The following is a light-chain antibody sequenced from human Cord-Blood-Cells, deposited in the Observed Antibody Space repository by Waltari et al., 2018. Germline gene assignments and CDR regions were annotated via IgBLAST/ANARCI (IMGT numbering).Light chain of an antibody. V-gene: IGKV3-11*01. CDR1: QSVSSY. CDR3: QQRSNWPWT. CDR2: SAS. Sequence: IVLTPSPATLPLSPGESATLSCRASQSVSSYLAWYQPKPGQAPGLLIYSASNRATGIPARFSGSGSGTDFTLTISSLEPEDFAVYYCQQRSNWPWTFGQGTKVEIK. J-gene: IGKJ1*01.